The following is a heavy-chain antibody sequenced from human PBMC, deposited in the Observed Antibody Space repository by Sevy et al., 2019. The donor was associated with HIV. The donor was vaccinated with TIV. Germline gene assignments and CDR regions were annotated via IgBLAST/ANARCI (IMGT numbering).Heavy chain of an antibody. CDR3: ARDSSHVDTTIIKGFDP. CDR1: GGSISSGGYF. CDR2: IYDSGST. V-gene: IGHV4-31*03. Sequence: SETLSLTCSVSGGSISSGGYFWSWIRQHPGKGLEWIGYIYDSGSTYYNPSLKSRVTLSVDKSKNQLSLKLNSVTAADTAVYYCARDSSHVDTTIIKGFDPWGQGTLVTVSS. J-gene: IGHJ5*02. D-gene: IGHD5-18*01.